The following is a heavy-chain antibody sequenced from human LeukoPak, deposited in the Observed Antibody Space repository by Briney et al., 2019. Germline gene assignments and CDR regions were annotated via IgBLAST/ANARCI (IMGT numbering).Heavy chain of an antibody. CDR2: IYYSGST. V-gene: IGHV4-61*01. CDR1: GGSFSSGSYY. D-gene: IGHD3-22*01. J-gene: IGHJ4*02. Sequence: LETLSLTCTVSGGSFSSGSYYWSWIRQPPGKGLEWIGYIYYSGSTNYNPSLKSRVTISVDTSKNQFSLKLSSVTAADTAVYYCAGRDYYDSSVDYWGQGTLVTVSS. CDR3: AGRDYYDSSVDY.